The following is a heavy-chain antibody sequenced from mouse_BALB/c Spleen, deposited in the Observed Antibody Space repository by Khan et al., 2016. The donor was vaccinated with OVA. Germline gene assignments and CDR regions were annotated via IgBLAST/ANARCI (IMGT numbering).Heavy chain of an antibody. J-gene: IGHJ3*01. D-gene: IGHD1-2*01. Sequence: QVQLKQSGAELARPGASVKLSCKASGYTFTDYYINWVKQRTGQGLEWIGEISPGSGDTYYNERFKGKATLTADKSSSTAYMQLSSLTSEASAVYVCAISNYFDYTFAYWGQGTLVTVSA. CDR3: AISNYFDYTFAY. CDR2: ISPGSGDT. CDR1: GYTFTDYY. V-gene: IGHV1-77*01.